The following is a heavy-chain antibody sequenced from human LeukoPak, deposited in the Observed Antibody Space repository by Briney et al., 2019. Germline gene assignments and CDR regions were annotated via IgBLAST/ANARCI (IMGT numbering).Heavy chain of an antibody. J-gene: IGHJ6*03. D-gene: IGHD2-15*01. CDR1: GFTFSSYG. V-gene: IGHV3-23*01. Sequence: PGGTLSLSCAASGFTFSSYGMSWVRQAPGKGLEWVSAISGTGGTTYYADSVKGRFTISRDNSKNTLYLQMNSLRAEDTAVYYCAKNGDRGAYCSGGSCYPYYYYYMDVWGKGTTVTISS. CDR3: AKNGDRGAYCSGGSCYPYYYYYMDV. CDR2: ISGTGGTT.